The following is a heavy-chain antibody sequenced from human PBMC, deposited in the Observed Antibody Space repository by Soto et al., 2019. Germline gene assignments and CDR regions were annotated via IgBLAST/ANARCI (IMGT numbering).Heavy chain of an antibody. J-gene: IGHJ2*01. V-gene: IGHV3-23*01. Sequence: EVQLLESGGDLVQPGGSLRLSCAASGFTFSSCAMSWVRQAPGKGLEWVSVISGTGASTYYADSVKGRFTISRDNSKNPRDLQMNSLRAEDTAVYYCAKLKVGPGDWYFDLWGRGTLVTVSS. D-gene: IGHD1-26*01. CDR3: AKLKVGPGDWYFDL. CDR1: GFTFSSCA. CDR2: ISGTGAST.